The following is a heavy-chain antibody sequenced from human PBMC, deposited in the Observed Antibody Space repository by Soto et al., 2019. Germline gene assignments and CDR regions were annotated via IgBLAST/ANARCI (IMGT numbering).Heavy chain of an antibody. CDR1: GRAFSGYY. CDR2: INHSGST. CDR3: ARGNRKYYYGSGSYYNSLPWFDP. D-gene: IGHD3-10*01. Sequence: PSETLSLTFGFYGRAFSGYYWSWIRQPPGKGLEWIGEINHSGSTNYNPSLKSRVTISVDTSKNQFSLKLSSVTAADTAVYYCARGNRKYYYGSGSYYNSLPWFDPWGQG. J-gene: IGHJ5*02. V-gene: IGHV4-34*01.